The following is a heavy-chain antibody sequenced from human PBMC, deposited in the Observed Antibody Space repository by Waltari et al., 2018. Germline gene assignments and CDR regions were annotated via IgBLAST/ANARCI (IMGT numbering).Heavy chain of an antibody. V-gene: IGHV4-39*07. CDR2: IYYSGST. CDR3: ARDGLNSITMVRGVRFDY. CDR1: GGSLSSSSYY. D-gene: IGHD3-10*01. Sequence: QLQLQESGPGLVQPSETLSLTCTVSGGSLSSSSYYWGWIRSPSGKGLEWIGSIYYSGSTYYNPSLKSRVTISVDTSKNQFSLKLSSVTAADTAVYYCARDGLNSITMVRGVRFDYWGQGTLVTVSS. J-gene: IGHJ4*02.